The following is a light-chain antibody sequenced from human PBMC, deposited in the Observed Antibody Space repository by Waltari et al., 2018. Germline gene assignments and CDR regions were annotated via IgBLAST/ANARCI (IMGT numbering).Light chain of an antibody. CDR3: QQYGNSPT. J-gene: IGKJ1*01. Sequence: EIVLTQSPGTLSLSPGERATLSCRASQSVTNNYLAWYQQKPGQPPRLLIYGASNRATGIPDRFTGSGSGTDFTLTISRLEAEDFAVYHCQQYGNSPTFGQGTKVEI. CDR2: GAS. V-gene: IGKV3-20*01. CDR1: QSVTNNY.